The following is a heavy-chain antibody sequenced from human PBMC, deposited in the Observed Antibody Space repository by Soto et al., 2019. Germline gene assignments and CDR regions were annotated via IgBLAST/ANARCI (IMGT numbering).Heavy chain of an antibody. J-gene: IGHJ6*02. V-gene: IGHV3-74*01. CDR1: GFTFSSYW. CDR3: ARGDWGESSIAAAPGPRNGYYGMDV. Sequence: PLGGSLRLSCAASGFTFSSYWMHWVRQAPGKGLVWVSRINSDGSSTSYADSVKGRFTISRDNAKNTLYPQMNSLRAEDTAVYYCARGDWGESSIAAAPGPRNGYYGMDVWGQGTTVTVSS. D-gene: IGHD6-13*01. CDR2: INSDGSST.